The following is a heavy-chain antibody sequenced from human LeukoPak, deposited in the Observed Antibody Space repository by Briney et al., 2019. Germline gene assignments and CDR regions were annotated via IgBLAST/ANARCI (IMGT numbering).Heavy chain of an antibody. V-gene: IGHV1-46*01. Sequence: GASVKVSCRASGYTFSSYYMHWVRQAPGQGLEWMGIINPSGGSTKYAQKFQGRVTMTRDTSTSTVYMELSSLRSEDTAAYYCARDDSSGPQVYWGQGTLVTVSS. J-gene: IGHJ4*02. CDR3: ARDDSSGPQVY. CDR2: INPSGGST. CDR1: GYTFSSYY. D-gene: IGHD3-22*01.